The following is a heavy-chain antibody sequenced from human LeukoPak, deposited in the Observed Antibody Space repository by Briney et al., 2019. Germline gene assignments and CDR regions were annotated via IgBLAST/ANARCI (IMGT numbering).Heavy chain of an antibody. Sequence: ASVKVSCKASGLTFTGSAVQWVRQARGQRLEWIGWIVVGSGNTNYAQKFQERVTITRDMSTSLVYMELSSLRSEDTAVYYCAAEAAYYYDSRDAFDVWGQGTMVTVSS. CDR1: GLTFTGSA. CDR2: IVVGSGNT. V-gene: IGHV1-58*01. CDR3: AAEAAYYYDSRDAFDV. J-gene: IGHJ3*01. D-gene: IGHD3-22*01.